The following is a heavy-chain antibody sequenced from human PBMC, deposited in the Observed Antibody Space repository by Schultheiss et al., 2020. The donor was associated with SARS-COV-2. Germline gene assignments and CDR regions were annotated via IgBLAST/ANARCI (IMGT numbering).Heavy chain of an antibody. V-gene: IGHV1-69*13. D-gene: IGHD6-6*01. Sequence: SVKVSCQVSGYILTDLSMHWVRQAPGKGLEWMGGIIPIFGTANYAQKFQGRVTITADDSTSTAFLELTSLTSEDTAVYYCARDGEYSSSSGDFDLWGQGTLVTVSS. J-gene: IGHJ4*02. CDR3: ARDGEYSSSSGDFDL. CDR1: GYILTDLS. CDR2: IIPIFGTA.